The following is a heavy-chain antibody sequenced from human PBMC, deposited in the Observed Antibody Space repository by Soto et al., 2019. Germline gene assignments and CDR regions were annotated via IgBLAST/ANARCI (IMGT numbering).Heavy chain of an antibody. J-gene: IGHJ4*02. Sequence: SGFTFSSYAMHWVRQAPGKGLEWVAVISYDGSNKYYADSVKGRFTISRDNSKNTLYLQMNSLRAEDTAVYYCAREGDAYSSGWYRYYFDYWGQGALVTVSS. V-gene: IGHV3-30-3*01. CDR3: AREGDAYSSGWYRYYFDY. CDR1: GFTFSSYA. D-gene: IGHD6-19*01. CDR2: ISYDGSNK.